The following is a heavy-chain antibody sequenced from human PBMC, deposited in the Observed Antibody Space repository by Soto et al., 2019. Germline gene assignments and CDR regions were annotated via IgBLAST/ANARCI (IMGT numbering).Heavy chain of an antibody. CDR3: ARVARLPSFDY. CDR1: GFTFSSYA. J-gene: IGHJ4*02. CDR2: IAYDGSNK. Sequence: QVQLVESGGGVVQPGRSLRLSCAASGFTFSSYAMHWVRQAPGKGLAWVAVIAYDGSNKYYADSVKGRFTISRDNSKNSLFLQMNSLRAEDTAVYYCARVARLPSFDYWGQGTLVTVSS. V-gene: IGHV3-30-3*01. D-gene: IGHD4-17*01.